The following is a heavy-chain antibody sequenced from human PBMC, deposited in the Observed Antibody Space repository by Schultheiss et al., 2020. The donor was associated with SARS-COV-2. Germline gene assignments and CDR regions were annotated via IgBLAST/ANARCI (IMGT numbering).Heavy chain of an antibody. CDR3: TTILRDAFDI. V-gene: IGHV3-15*01. Sequence: GGSLRLSCAASGFTFSSYDMHWVRQRLGKGLEWVGRIKSKTDGGTTDYAAPVKGRFTISRDDSKNTLYLQMNSLKTEDTAVYYCTTILRDAFDIWGQGTMVTVSS. CDR2: IKSKTDGGTT. CDR1: GFTFSSYD. D-gene: IGHD2-15*01. J-gene: IGHJ3*02.